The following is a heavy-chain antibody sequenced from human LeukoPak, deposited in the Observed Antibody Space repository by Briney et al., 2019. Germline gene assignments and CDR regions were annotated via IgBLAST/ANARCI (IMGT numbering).Heavy chain of an antibody. CDR2: IYYSAST. D-gene: IGHD6-13*01. CDR3: AREEQQYNWFDP. Sequence: SQTLSLTCTVSGGSISSGGYYWSWIRQHPGKGLEWIGYIYYSASTYYNPSLKSRVTISVDTSKNQFSLKLSSVTAADTAVYYCAREEQQYNWFDPWGQGTLVTVSS. V-gene: IGHV4-31*03. CDR1: GGSISSGGYY. J-gene: IGHJ5*02.